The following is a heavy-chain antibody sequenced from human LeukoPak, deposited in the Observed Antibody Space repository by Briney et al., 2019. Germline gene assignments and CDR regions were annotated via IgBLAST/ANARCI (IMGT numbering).Heavy chain of an antibody. CDR2: MNPNSGNT. CDR3: ASGGYFDWLSYYYYYGMDV. CDR1: GYTLTELS. V-gene: IGHV1-8*01. Sequence: ASVKVSCKVSGYTLTELSMHWVRQAPGKGLEWMGWMNPNSGNTGYAQKFQGRVTMTRNTSISTAYMELSSLRSEDTAVYYCASGGYFDWLSYYYYYGMDVWGQGTTVTVSS. D-gene: IGHD3-9*01. J-gene: IGHJ6*02.